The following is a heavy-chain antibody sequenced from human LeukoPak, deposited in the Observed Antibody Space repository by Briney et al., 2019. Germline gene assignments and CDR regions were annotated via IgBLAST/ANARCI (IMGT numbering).Heavy chain of an antibody. D-gene: IGHD3-22*01. CDR1: VGSISSSSYY. J-gene: IGHJ1*01. V-gene: IGHV4-39*07. Sequence: SETLSLTCTVSVGSISSSSYYWGWIRQPPGKGLERIESIYYSGSTYYNPSLKSRATISVDTSKNQFSLKLSSVTAADTAVYYCARGNHYYDSSAYLAWESFQHRGQGTLVTVSS. CDR2: IYYSGST. CDR3: ARGNHYYDSSAYLAWESFQH.